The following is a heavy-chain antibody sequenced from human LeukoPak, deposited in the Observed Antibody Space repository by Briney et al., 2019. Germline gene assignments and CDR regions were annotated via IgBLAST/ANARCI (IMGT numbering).Heavy chain of an antibody. J-gene: IGHJ4*02. D-gene: IGHD2-15*01. CDR3: ANRDIVVVVAATDDY. CDR1: GFTFSSYA. CDR2: ISGSGGST. Sequence: PGGSLRLSCAASGFTFSSYAMSWVRQAPGKGLDWVSAISGSGGSTYYADSVKGRFTISRDNSKNTLYLQMNSLRAEDTAVYYCANRDIVVVVAATDDYWGQGTLVTVSS. V-gene: IGHV3-23*01.